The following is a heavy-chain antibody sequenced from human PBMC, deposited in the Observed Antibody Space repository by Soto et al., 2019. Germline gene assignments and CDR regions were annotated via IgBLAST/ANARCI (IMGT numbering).Heavy chain of an antibody. CDR1: GFTFSNAW. V-gene: IGHV3-15*01. J-gene: IGHJ6*03. D-gene: IGHD7-27*01. Sequence: GGSLRLSCAASGFTFSNAWMSWVRQAPGKGLEWVGRIKSKTDGGTTDYAAPVKGRFTISRDDSKNTLYLQMNSLKTEDTAVYYCTTGQIRLSDLGMDYYYYMDVWGKGTTVTVSS. CDR3: TTGQIRLSDLGMDYYYYMDV. CDR2: IKSKTDGGTT.